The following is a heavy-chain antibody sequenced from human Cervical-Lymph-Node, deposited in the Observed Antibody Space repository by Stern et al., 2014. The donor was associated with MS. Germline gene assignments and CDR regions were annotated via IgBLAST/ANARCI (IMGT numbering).Heavy chain of an antibody. V-gene: IGHV3-30*18. CDR2: ISYDGTNQ. CDR3: AKNSDYGDNRYWAFDL. Sequence: QVQLVESGGGVVQPGRSLRLSCAASGFTFSSYGMHWVRQAPGKGLEWVAVISYDGTNQFYADSVKGRFTISRDNSKNMLFLQMNSLRAEDAAVYYCAKNSDYGDNRYWAFDLWGRGTLVTVSS. J-gene: IGHJ2*01. CDR1: GFTFSSYG. D-gene: IGHD4-23*01.